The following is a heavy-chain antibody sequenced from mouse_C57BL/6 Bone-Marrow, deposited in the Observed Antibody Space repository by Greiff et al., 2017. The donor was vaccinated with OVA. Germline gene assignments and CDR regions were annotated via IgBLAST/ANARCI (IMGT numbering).Heavy chain of an antibody. V-gene: IGHV5-4*01. CDR1: GFTFSSYA. J-gene: IGHJ1*03. Sequence: EVNVVESGGGLVKPGGSLKLSCAASGFTFSSYAMSWVRQTPEKRLEWVATISDGGSYTYYPDNVKGRFTISRDNAKNNLYLQMSHLKSEDTAMYYCAREGLRWYFDVWGTGTTVTVSS. CDR2: ISDGGSYT. CDR3: AREGLRWYFDV. D-gene: IGHD1-1*01.